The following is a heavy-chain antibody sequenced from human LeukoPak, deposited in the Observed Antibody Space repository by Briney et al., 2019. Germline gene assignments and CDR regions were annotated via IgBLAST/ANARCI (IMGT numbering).Heavy chain of an antibody. CDR1: GYTFTSYA. CDR2: INAGNGNT. Sequence: ASVKVSCKASGYTFTSYAMHWVRQAPGQRLEWMGWINAGNGNTKYSQKFQGRVTMTRDTSTSTVYMELSSLRSEDTAMYYCAKEQRAFDIWGQGTMVTVSS. D-gene: IGHD5-18*01. CDR3: AKEQRAFDI. V-gene: IGHV1-3*01. J-gene: IGHJ3*02.